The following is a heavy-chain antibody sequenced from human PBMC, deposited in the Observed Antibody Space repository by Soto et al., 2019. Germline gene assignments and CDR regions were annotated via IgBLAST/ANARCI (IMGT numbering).Heavy chain of an antibody. D-gene: IGHD5-12*01. Sequence: VASVKVSCKASGYTFTSYGISWVRQAPGQGLEWMGWISAYNGNTNYAQKLQGRVTMTTDTSTSTAYMELRSLRSDDTAVYYCARDLSSGYDNWFDPWGQGTLVTVSS. CDR1: GYTFTSYG. CDR3: ARDLSSGYDNWFDP. V-gene: IGHV1-18*01. J-gene: IGHJ5*02. CDR2: ISAYNGNT.